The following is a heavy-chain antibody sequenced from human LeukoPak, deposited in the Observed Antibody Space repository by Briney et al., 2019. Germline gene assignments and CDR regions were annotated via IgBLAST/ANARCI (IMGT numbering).Heavy chain of an antibody. Sequence: GASVKVSCKASGYTFTSYGISWVRQAPGQGLKWMGRINPNSGGTNYAQKFQGRVTMTRDTSISTAYMELSRLRSDDTAVYYCARFLGATKDDYWGQGTLVTVSS. CDR3: ARFLGATKDDY. J-gene: IGHJ4*02. CDR2: INPNSGGT. CDR1: GYTFTSYG. D-gene: IGHD1-26*01. V-gene: IGHV1-2*06.